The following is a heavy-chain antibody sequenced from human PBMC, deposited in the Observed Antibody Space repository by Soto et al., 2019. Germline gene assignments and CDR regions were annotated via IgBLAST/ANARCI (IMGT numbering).Heavy chain of an antibody. CDR3: ARRLIVPTTNFDY. CDR1: DGYVISSSYY. V-gene: IGHV4-39*01. J-gene: IGHJ4*02. Sequence: PSEPMSITCTVSDGYVISSSYYWGWVRRPPGKGLQWIGHIFLTGASDQNPTLKSRLRMSADTPKNQFSLCLSSMTATDKAVYYSARRLIVPTTNFDYWGQGTLVTVSS. CDR2: IFLTGAS. D-gene: IGHD1-26*01.